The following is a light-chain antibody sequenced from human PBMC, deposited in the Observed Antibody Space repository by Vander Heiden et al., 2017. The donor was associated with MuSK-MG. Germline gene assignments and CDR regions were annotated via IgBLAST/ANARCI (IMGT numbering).Light chain of an antibody. Sequence: QSALPPPASESGSPGQSISISSTGASSEVGGDNYVSWYQQHPGEAHKLMIYEVSNRPSGVANRFSGSKSGNTASLTISGLQAEDEADYYCSSYTSSSTKVFGGGTKLTVL. J-gene: IGLJ3*02. CDR1: SSEVGGDNY. CDR3: SSYTSSSTKV. CDR2: EVS. V-gene: IGLV2-14*01.